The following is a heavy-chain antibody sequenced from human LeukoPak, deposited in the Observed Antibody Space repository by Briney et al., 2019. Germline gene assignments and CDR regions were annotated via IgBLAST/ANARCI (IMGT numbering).Heavy chain of an antibody. CDR1: GFNFDNYA. CDR3: AKDSYMAAAGPTRGAVDM. Sequence: PGGSLRLSCAVSGFNFDNYAMHWVRQAPGKGLEWVALINWDGGSTYYADPVKGRLTISRDNSKNSLYLQLSSLRAEDTALYYCAKDSYMAAAGPTRGAVDMWGQGTLVTVSS. CDR2: INWDGGST. D-gene: IGHD6-13*01. V-gene: IGHV3-43D*03. J-gene: IGHJ3*02.